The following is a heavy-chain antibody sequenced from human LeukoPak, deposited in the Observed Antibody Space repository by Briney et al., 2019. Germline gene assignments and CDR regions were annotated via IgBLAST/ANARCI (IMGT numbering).Heavy chain of an antibody. Sequence: GGSLRLSCAASGFTFSSYSMNWVRQAPGKGLEWVSSISSSSSYIYYADSVKGRFTISRDNAKNSLYLQMNSLRAEDTAVYYCARELPRITMVRGVIGLDYWGQGTLVTVSS. D-gene: IGHD3-10*01. V-gene: IGHV3-21*01. J-gene: IGHJ4*02. CDR1: GFTFSSYS. CDR3: ARELPRITMVRGVIGLDY. CDR2: ISSSSSYI.